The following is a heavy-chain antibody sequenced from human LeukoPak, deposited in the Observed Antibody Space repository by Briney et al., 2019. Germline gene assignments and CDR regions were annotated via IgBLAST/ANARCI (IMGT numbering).Heavy chain of an antibody. CDR2: INPGGDNT. J-gene: IGHJ6*03. D-gene: IGHD5-18*01. CDR3: ARSTTAMDLYYYMDV. Sequence: ASVKVSCKASGYTFTNYYIHWVRQAPGQGLEWMGLINPGGDNTNYAQNFQGRVTMTRDTSASTVYMELSSLRSEDTAIYYCARSTTAMDLYYYMDVWGKGTTVTISS. V-gene: IGHV1-46*01. CDR1: GYTFTNYY.